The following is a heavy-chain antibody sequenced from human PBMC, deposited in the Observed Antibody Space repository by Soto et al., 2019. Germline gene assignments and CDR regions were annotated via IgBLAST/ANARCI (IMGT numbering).Heavy chain of an antibody. CDR2: INSDGSST. CDR3: SRSFGLAGENAFDI. Sequence: EVQLVESGGGLVQPGGSLRLSCAASGFTFSSYWMHWVRQAPGKGLVWVSRINSDGSSTSYADSVKGRFTISRDNAKNTLYLQMNSLRAEDTAVYYCSRSFGLAGENAFDIWGQGTMVTVSS. D-gene: IGHD3-16*01. J-gene: IGHJ3*02. CDR1: GFTFSSYW. V-gene: IGHV3-74*01.